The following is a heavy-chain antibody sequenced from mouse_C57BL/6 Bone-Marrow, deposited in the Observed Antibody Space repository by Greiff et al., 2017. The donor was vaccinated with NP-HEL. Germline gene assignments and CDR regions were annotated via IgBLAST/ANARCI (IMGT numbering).Heavy chain of an antibody. J-gene: IGHJ2*01. CDR3: ARWGGFDY. CDR2: ISSGSSTI. Sequence: EVQVVESGGGLVKPGGSLKLSCAASGFTFSDSGMHWVRQAPEKGLEWVAYISSGSSTIYYADTVKGRFTLSRDNAKNTLFLQMTSLRSEDTAMYYCARWGGFDYWGQGTTLTVSS. V-gene: IGHV5-17*01. CDR1: GFTFSDSG.